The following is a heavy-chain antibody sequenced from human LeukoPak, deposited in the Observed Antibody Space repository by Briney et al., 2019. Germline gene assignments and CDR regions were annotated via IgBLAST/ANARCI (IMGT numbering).Heavy chain of an antibody. CDR3: ARSTCGGDCYNNPYHFDY. CDR1: GRPLNHYY. J-gene: IGHJ4*01. D-gene: IGHD2-21*02. V-gene: IGHV4-59*07. CDR2: SSYSGST. Sequence: ADTLSLLCTLCGRPLNHYYWLWLRQPPGKGLEGIGYSSYSGSTQYNPSLKRRLTISVHTYKNEFSLKLTSVTAADTAVYYCARSTCGGDCYNNPYHFDYWGEGTLVTASS.